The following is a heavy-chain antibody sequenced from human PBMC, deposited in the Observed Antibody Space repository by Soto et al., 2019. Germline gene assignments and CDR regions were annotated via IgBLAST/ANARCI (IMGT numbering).Heavy chain of an antibody. V-gene: IGHV3-23*01. CDR1: GFTFSSYA. D-gene: IGHD2-8*01. Sequence: TGGSLRLSCAASGFTFSSYAMSWVRQAPGKGLEWVSAISGSGGSTYYADSVKGRFTISRDNSKNTLYLQMNSLRAEDTAVYYCAKDADCTNGVCYIVWGQGTLVTVSS. CDR3: AKDADCTNGVCYIV. CDR2: ISGSGGST. J-gene: IGHJ4*02.